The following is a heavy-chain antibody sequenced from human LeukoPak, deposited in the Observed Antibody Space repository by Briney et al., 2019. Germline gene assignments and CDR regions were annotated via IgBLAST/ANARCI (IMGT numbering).Heavy chain of an antibody. CDR2: IKQDGSEK. CDR3: ARGLWDGSGEGFLYY. D-gene: IGHD3-10*01. Sequence: PGGSLRLSCAASGFTFSSYWMSWVRQAPGKGLEWLANIKQDGSEKYYVDSVKGRFTISRDNAKNSLYLQMNSLRVEDTAVYYFARGLWDGSGEGFLYYRGQGTLVTVSS. J-gene: IGHJ4*02. CDR1: GFTFSSYW. V-gene: IGHV3-7*04.